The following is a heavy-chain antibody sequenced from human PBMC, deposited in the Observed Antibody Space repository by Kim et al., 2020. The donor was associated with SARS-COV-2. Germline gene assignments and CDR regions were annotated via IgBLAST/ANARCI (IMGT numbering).Heavy chain of an antibody. D-gene: IGHD6-19*01. J-gene: IGHJ2*01. V-gene: IGHV4-39*01. Sequence: SETLSLTCTVSGGTLSSSSYYGVWIRQPPGKGLEWIVTVYYIGNTHYKPALHIRVTISGNTSTHQFSLKLGSGTAEDTAVYYCSRHQWYTTGWYV. CDR2: VYYIGNT. CDR3: SRHQWYTTGWYV. CDR1: GGTLSSSSYY.